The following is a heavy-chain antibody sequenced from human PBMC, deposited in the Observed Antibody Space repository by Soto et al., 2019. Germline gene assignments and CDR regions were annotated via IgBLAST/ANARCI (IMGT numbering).Heavy chain of an antibody. CDR1: GGSVSSGSYY. CDR2: IYYSGST. D-gene: IGHD6-13*01. Sequence: LSLTCTVSGGSVSSGSYYWSWIRQPPGKGLEWIGCIYYSGSTNYNPSLKSRVTISVDTSKNQFSLKLSSVTAADTAVYYCSYSRSFEDYWGQGTLVTVSS. J-gene: IGHJ4*02. V-gene: IGHV4-61*01. CDR3: SYSRSFEDY.